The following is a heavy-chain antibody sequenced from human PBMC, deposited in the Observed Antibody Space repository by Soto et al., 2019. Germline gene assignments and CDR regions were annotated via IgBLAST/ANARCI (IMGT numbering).Heavy chain of an antibody. CDR1: GYNFAGYW. D-gene: IGHD3-3*01. Sequence: GESLKISCKGSGYNFAGYWIAWVRQMPGKGLELMGIIYPSDSDTRYRPSFQGQVTISADKSISSAYLQWSSLRGSDTAMYYCARGGVSTRTFDYWGQGTPVTVPS. J-gene: IGHJ4*02. V-gene: IGHV5-51*01. CDR3: ARGGVSTRTFDY. CDR2: IYPSDSDT.